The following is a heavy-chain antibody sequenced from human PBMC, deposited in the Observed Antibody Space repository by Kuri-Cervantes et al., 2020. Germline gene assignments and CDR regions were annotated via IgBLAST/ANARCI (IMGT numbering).Heavy chain of an antibody. CDR2: INDSGDT. CDR1: GGSFSGYR. CDR3: ARGLIVVVPAVRLQYHYMDV. V-gene: IGHV4-34*01. D-gene: IGHD2-2*01. Sequence: SETLSLTCAVYGGSFSGYRWNWIRQPPGKGLEWIGEINDSGDTNYDLSLRSRLTISLDTSQRQVSLRLSSVTAADTAVYFCARGLIVVVPAVRLQYHYMDVWGKGTTVTVSS. J-gene: IGHJ6*03.